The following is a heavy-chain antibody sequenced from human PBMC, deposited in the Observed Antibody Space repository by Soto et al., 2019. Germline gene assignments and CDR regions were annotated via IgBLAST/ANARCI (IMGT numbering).Heavy chain of an antibody. CDR2: IYHSGAT. J-gene: IGHJ6*02. D-gene: IGHD3-3*01. CDR1: GGSISRSKW. Sequence: SETLSLTCGVSGGSISRSKWWNWVRQSPGKGLEWIGQIYHSGATNYNPSLKSRLTISIDTSKNQFSLKIRSVTAADTAIYYCASSNVTFFGGEIGHYGTDVWGPVTTGTVSS. CDR3: ASSNVTFFGGEIGHYGTDV. V-gene: IGHV4-4*02.